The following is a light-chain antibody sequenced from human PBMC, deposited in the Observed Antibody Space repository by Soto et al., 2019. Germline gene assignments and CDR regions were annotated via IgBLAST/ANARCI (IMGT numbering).Light chain of an antibody. CDR1: QSIALS. CDR3: QQSCRSPIT. Sequence: DIPMTQSPSSLSASVGDTVTMTCRASQSIALSVNWYQQKPGKAPKLLISVAFTLESGVPSRFSGSGSGTEFTLTIRSLQPEDFATYYCQQSCRSPITFGQGTRLE. J-gene: IGKJ5*01. CDR2: VAF. V-gene: IGKV1-39*01.